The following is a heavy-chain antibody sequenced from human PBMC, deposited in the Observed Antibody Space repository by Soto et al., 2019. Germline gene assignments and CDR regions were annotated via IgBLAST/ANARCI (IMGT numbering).Heavy chain of an antibody. D-gene: IGHD6-13*01. J-gene: IGHJ4*02. V-gene: IGHV3-30-3*01. CDR3: ARQEIIAPRGGSAASVDY. Sequence: GGSLRLSCAASGFTFSSYAMHWVRQAPGKGLEWVAVISYDGSNKYYADSVKGRFTISRDNSKNTLYLQMNSLRAEDTAVYYCARQEIIAPRGGSAASVDYWGQGTLVTVSS. CDR1: GFTFSSYA. CDR2: ISYDGSNK.